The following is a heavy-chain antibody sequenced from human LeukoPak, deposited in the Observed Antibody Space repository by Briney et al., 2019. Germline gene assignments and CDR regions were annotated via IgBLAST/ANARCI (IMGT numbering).Heavy chain of an antibody. Sequence: SETLSLTCTVSGGSISSYYWSWIRQPPGKGLEWIGYIYYSGSTNYNPSLKSRVTISVDRSKNQFSLKLSSVTAADTAVYYCARDYEGATSTHWGQGTLVTVSS. CDR1: GGSISSYY. CDR2: IYYSGST. V-gene: IGHV4-59*12. J-gene: IGHJ4*02. CDR3: ARDYEGATSTH. D-gene: IGHD1-26*01.